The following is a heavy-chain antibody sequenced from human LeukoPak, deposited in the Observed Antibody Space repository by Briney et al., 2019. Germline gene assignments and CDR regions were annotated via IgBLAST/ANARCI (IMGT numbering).Heavy chain of an antibody. CDR1: GGTFSSYA. CDR2: IIPIFGTA. D-gene: IGHD6-6*01. CDR3: ARDGSIAARPVYYYMDV. Sequence: SVKVSCKASGGTFSSYAISWVRQAPGQGLEWMGGIIPIFGTANYAQKFQGRVTITADESTSTAYMELSSLRSEDTAVYYCARDGSIAARPVYYYMDVWGKGPRSPSP. J-gene: IGHJ6*03. V-gene: IGHV1-69*13.